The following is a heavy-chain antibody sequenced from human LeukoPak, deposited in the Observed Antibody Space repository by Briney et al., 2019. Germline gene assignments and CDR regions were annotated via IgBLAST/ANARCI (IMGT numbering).Heavy chain of an antibody. D-gene: IGHD2-2*01. CDR2: MNPNSGNT. V-gene: IGHV1-8*01. CDR3: ARGCSSTSCHSRDFDY. CDR1: GYTFTSYD. Sequence: ASVKVSXKASGYTFTSYDVNWVRQAPGQGLEWMGWMNPNSGNTGYAQKFRGRVTMTRNTSISTAYMELSSLRSEDTAVYYCARGCSSTSCHSRDFDYWGQGTLVTVSS. J-gene: IGHJ4*02.